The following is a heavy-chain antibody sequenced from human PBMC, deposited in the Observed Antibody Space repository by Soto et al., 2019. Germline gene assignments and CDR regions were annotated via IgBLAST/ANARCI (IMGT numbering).Heavy chain of an antibody. V-gene: IGHV4-61*01. CDR2: IYYSGST. CDR1: GGSVSSGSYY. CDR3: ARAHHHIVVVTATFLFDY. J-gene: IGHJ4*02. Sequence: QVQLQESGPGLVKPSETLSLTCTVSGGSVSSGSYYWSWIRQPPGKGLEWIGYIYYSGSTNYNPSLKGRVTISVDTSKNQFSLKLSSVTAADTAVYYWARAHHHIVVVTATFLFDYWGQGTLVTVSS. D-gene: IGHD2-21*02.